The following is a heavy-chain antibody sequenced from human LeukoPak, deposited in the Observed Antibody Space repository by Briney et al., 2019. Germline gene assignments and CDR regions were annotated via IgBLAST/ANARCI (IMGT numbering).Heavy chain of an antibody. J-gene: IGHJ4*02. V-gene: IGHV4-59*01. D-gene: IGHD4-17*01. CDR1: GGSISSYY. CDR3: ARGAGGYGDYALFDY. CDR2: IYYSGST. Sequence: SETLPLTCTVSGGSISSYYWSWIRQPPGKGLEWIGYIYYSGSTNYNPSLKSRVTISVDTSKNQFSLKLSSVTAADTAVYYCARGAGGYGDYALFDYWGQGTLATVSS.